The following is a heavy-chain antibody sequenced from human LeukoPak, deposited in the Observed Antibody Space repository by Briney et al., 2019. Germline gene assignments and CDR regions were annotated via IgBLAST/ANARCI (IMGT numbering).Heavy chain of an antibody. V-gene: IGHV1-69*05. CDR1: GGTFSSYA. CDR2: IIPIFGTA. D-gene: IGHD6-13*01. Sequence: SVKVSCKASGGTFSSYAISWVRQAPGQGLEWMGGIIPIFGTANYAQKFQGRVTITTDESTSTAYMELSSLRSEDTAVYYCARDSSSWEGGAFDIWGQGTMVTVSS. J-gene: IGHJ3*02. CDR3: ARDSSSWEGGAFDI.